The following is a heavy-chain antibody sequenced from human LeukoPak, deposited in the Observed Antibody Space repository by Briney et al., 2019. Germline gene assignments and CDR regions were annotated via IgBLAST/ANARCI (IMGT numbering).Heavy chain of an antibody. J-gene: IGHJ3*02. V-gene: IGHV3-23*01. CDR2: LSGDGART. Sequence: GGSLRLSCAVSGFTLSNYAMSWVRQAPGKGLEWVSILSGDGARTYYADSVKGRFTVSRDLSKNTLYLQMNSLKPEDTAIYYCAGDSDLQPRNGFHMWGQGTVATVST. D-gene: IGHD1-14*01. CDR3: AGDSDLQPRNGFHM. CDR1: GFTLSNYA.